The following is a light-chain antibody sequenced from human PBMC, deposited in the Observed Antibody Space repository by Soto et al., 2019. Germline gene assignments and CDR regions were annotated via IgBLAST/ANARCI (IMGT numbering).Light chain of an antibody. CDR1: QSVINNY. CDR3: QQYVTSSWT. Sequence: IELKQAAGGLCLDPGERATLSCRASQSVINNYLAWYQQKAGQAPRLLIYDASTRATGIPDRFSGSGSGTDFTLTISRLEAEDLAVYYCQQYVTSSWTFAQGTKVDI. CDR2: DAS. V-gene: IGKV3-20*01. J-gene: IGKJ1*01.